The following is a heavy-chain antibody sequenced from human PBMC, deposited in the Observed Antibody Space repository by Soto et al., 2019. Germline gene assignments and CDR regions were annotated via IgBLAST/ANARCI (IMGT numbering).Heavy chain of an antibody. D-gene: IGHD2-15*01. Sequence: SQTLSLTCALSGDSVSSNSAAWNWIRQSPSRGLEWLGRTYYRSKWYNDYAVSVKSRITINPDTSKNQFSLQLNSVTPEDTAVYYCARERCSGGSCYYYYYYYGMDVWGQGTTVTVSS. CDR2: TYYRSKWYN. J-gene: IGHJ6*02. V-gene: IGHV6-1*01. CDR3: ARERCSGGSCYYYYYYYGMDV. CDR1: GDSVSSNSAA.